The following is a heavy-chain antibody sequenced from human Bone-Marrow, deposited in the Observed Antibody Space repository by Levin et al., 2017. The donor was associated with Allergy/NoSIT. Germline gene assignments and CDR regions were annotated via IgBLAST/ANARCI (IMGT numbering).Heavy chain of an antibody. V-gene: IGHV2-5*02. J-gene: IGHJ6*02. CDR2: ISWDDDR. Sequence: SGPTLVKPTQTPTLTCSFSGFSLSTGGVGVGWIRQPPGKALEWLALISWDDDRRYSPSLKSRLTITTDTSKNQVVLTMTNMDPVDTATYYCAHRGPVVGPGDKYFQYYDMDVWGQGTTVTVSS. D-gene: IGHD2-2*01. CDR1: GFSLSTGGVG. CDR3: AHRGPVVGPGDKYFQYYDMDV.